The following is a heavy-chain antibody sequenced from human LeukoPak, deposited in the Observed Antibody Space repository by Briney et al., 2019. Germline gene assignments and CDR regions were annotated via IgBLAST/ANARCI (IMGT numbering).Heavy chain of an antibody. D-gene: IGHD4-23*01. CDR3: ARRSLGAPYGGNSWPDY. J-gene: IGHJ4*02. CDR1: GFTFGTYW. Sequence: GGSLRLSCAASGFTFGTYWMGWVRQAPGKGMEWVANIKQDGTEKSYVDSVKGRFTISRDNAKNSLYLQMNSLRAEDTAVYYCARRSLGAPYGGNSWPDYWGQGTLVTVSS. V-gene: IGHV3-7*01. CDR2: IKQDGTEK.